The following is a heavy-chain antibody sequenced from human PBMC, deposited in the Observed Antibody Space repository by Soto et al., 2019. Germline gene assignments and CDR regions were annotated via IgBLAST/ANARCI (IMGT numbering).Heavy chain of an antibody. V-gene: IGHV3-33*01. Sequence: GGSLRLSCAASGFTFSGYAMHWVRQAPGKGLECVAVIWYDGSNKYYADSVKGRFTISRDNSKNTLYLQMNSLRAEDTAVYYCARDRSATTGPLDIWGQGTMVTVSS. CDR2: IWYDGSNK. D-gene: IGHD4-17*01. CDR3: ARDRSATTGPLDI. J-gene: IGHJ3*02. CDR1: GFTFSGYA.